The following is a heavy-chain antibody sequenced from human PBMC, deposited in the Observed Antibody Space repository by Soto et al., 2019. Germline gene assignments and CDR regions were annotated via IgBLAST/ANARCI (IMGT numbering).Heavy chain of an antibody. Sequence: KPSETLSLTCTVSGGSISSYYWSWIRQPAGKGLEWIGRIYTSGSTNYNPSLKSRVTMSVDTSKNQFSLKLSSVTAADTAVYYCARAIAARHYYYYGMDVWGQGTTVTVS. CDR1: GGSISSYY. CDR2: IYTSGST. J-gene: IGHJ6*02. V-gene: IGHV4-4*07. CDR3: ARAIAARHYYYYGMDV. D-gene: IGHD6-13*01.